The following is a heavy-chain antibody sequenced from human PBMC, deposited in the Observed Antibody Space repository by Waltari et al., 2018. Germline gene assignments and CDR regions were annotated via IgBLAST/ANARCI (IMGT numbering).Heavy chain of an antibody. CDR1: GGSISSSSYS. D-gene: IGHD3-3*01. Sequence: QLQLQESGPGLLKPSETLSLTCTVSGGSISSSSYSWGWIRQPPGKGLEWIADLYSTGTPYYNRSLKRRVTISVDTSRNQFSLKLSSVTAADTAVYFCARRSGYYDLWGQGTMVTVSS. CDR3: ARRSGYYDL. CDR2: LYSTGTP. J-gene: IGHJ3*01. V-gene: IGHV4-39*07.